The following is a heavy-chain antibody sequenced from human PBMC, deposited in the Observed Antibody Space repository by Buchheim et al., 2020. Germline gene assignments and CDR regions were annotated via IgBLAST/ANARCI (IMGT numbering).Heavy chain of an antibody. D-gene: IGHD3-22*01. V-gene: IGHV3-23*01. J-gene: IGHJ4*02. Sequence: EVQLLESGGGLVQPGGSLRLSCAASGFTFSSYAMSWVRQAPGKGLEWVSAISGSGGSTYYADSVKGRFTISRDNSKNKLYLQMNSLRAEDTAVYYCAKVAHYYDSSGYFYYFDYWGQGTL. CDR2: ISGSGGST. CDR1: GFTFSSYA. CDR3: AKVAHYYDSSGYFYYFDY.